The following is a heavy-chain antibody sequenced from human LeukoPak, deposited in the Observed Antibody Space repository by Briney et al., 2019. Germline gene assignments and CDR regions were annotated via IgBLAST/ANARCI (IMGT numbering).Heavy chain of an antibody. V-gene: IGHV3-9*01. Sequence: GGSLRLSCAASGFTFDDYAMHWVRQAPGKGLEWASGISWNSGSIGYADSVKGRFTISRDNAKNSLYLQMNSLRAEDTALYYCASGSYPDCWGQGTLVTVSS. CDR2: ISWNSGSI. D-gene: IGHD1-26*01. CDR3: ASGSYPDC. CDR1: GFTFDDYA. J-gene: IGHJ4*02.